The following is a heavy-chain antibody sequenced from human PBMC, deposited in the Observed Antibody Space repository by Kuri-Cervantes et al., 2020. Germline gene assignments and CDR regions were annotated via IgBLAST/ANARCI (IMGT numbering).Heavy chain of an antibody. CDR2: INPNSGGT. J-gene: IGHJ5*02. CDR1: GYTFTSYG. CDR3: ARNILVLEGRPFDP. D-gene: IGHD2/OR15-2a*01. Sequence: ASVKVSCKASGYTFTSYGISWVRQAPGQGLEWMGWINPNSGGTNYAQKFQGRVTMTRDTSISTAYMELSRLRSDDTAVYYCARNILVLEGRPFDPWGQGTLVTVSS. V-gene: IGHV1-2*02.